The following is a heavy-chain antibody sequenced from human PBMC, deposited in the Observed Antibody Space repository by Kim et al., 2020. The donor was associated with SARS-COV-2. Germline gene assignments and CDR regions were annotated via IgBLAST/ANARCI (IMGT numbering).Heavy chain of an antibody. V-gene: IGHV4-34*01. Sequence: SETLSLTCAVYGGSFSGYYWSWIRQPPGKGLEWIGEINHSGSTNYNPSLKSRVTISVDTSKNQFSLKLSSVTAADTAVYYCARDRGVVFGVVIIHYGMDVWGQGTTVTVSS. CDR3: ARDRGVVFGVVIIHYGMDV. D-gene: IGHD3-3*01. J-gene: IGHJ6*02. CDR1: GGSFSGYY. CDR2: INHSGST.